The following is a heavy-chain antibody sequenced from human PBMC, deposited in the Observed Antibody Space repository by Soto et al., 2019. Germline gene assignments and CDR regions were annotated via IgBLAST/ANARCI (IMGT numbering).Heavy chain of an antibody. Sequence: TLSLTCTVSGGSISSGDYYWSWIRQPPGKGLEWIGYIYYSGSTYYNPSLKSRVTISVDTSKNQFSLKLSSVTAADTAVYYCARGLGVVVVPAARVFDYWGQGTLVTVSS. D-gene: IGHD2-2*01. CDR1: GGSISSGDYY. CDR2: IYYSGST. J-gene: IGHJ4*02. V-gene: IGHV4-30-4*01. CDR3: ARGLGVVVVPAARVFDY.